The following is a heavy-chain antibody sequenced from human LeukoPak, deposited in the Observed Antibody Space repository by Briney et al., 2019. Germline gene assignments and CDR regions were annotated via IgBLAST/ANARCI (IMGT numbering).Heavy chain of an antibody. CDR2: MNPNSGNT. Sequence: ASVKVSCKASGYTFTGYYMHWVRQATGQGLEWMGWMNPNSGNTGYAQKFQGRVTMTRNTSISTAYMELSSLRSEDTAVYYCARGGYCSSISCYSFYYGMDVWGQGTTVTVSS. D-gene: IGHD2-2*01. CDR1: GYTFTGYY. J-gene: IGHJ6*02. CDR3: ARGGYCSSISCYSFYYGMDV. V-gene: IGHV1-8*02.